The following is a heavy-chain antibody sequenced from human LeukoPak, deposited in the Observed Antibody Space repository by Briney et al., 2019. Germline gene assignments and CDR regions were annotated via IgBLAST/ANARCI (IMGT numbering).Heavy chain of an antibody. V-gene: IGHV4-39*07. Sequence: SETLSLTCTVSGGSMSSSSYYWGWIRQTPGKGLEWIGSIYYKGSTYYNPSLKSRVTISVDTSKNQFSLKLSSVTAADTAVYYCARGRYSGPFDYWGQGTLVTVSS. CDR3: ARGRYSGPFDY. J-gene: IGHJ4*02. CDR1: GGSMSSSSYY. D-gene: IGHD5-12*01. CDR2: IYYKGST.